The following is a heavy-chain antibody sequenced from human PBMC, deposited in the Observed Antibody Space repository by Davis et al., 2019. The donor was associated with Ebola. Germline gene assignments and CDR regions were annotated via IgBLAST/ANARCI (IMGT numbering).Heavy chain of an antibody. Sequence: SETLSLTCTVSGGSISSYYLTWIRQPPGKGLEWIGYIYYSGSTNYNPSLKSRVTISVDTSKNQFSLKLSSVTAADTAVYYCASLDITMVRGVIFDYWGQGTLVTVSS. V-gene: IGHV4-59*01. J-gene: IGHJ4*02. D-gene: IGHD3-10*01. CDR3: ASLDITMVRGVIFDY. CDR2: IYYSGST. CDR1: GGSISSYY.